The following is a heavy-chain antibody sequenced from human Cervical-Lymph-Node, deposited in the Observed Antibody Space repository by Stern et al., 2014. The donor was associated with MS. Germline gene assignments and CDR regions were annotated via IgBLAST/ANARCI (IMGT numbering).Heavy chain of an antibody. CDR1: GFTFSSYG. D-gene: IGHD2-8*01. J-gene: IGHJ4*02. Sequence: VPLEESGGAVVQPWRSLRLSCAASGFTFSSYGMHWVRQAPGQGLEWVTVISYDGNHEYDAASVKGRFTISRDKSKNTLHLQMNSVTPDDTAIYYCARDYEDTSMLFDHWGQGTLVTVSS. V-gene: IGHV3-30*03. CDR2: ISYDGNHE. CDR3: ARDYEDTSMLFDH.